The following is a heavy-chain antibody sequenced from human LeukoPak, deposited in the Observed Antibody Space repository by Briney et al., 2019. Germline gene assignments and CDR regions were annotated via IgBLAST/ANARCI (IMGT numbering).Heavy chain of an antibody. CDR1: GYTFTSYG. CDR2: ISAYNGNT. Sequence: ASVKVSCKASGYTFTSYGISWVRQAPGQGLEWMGWISAYNGNTNYAQKLQGRVTMTTDTSTSTAYMELRSLRSDDTAVYYCARDGSLISYDSSGYGYWGQGTLVTVSS. CDR3: ARDGSLISYDSSGYGY. V-gene: IGHV1-18*01. J-gene: IGHJ4*02. D-gene: IGHD3-22*01.